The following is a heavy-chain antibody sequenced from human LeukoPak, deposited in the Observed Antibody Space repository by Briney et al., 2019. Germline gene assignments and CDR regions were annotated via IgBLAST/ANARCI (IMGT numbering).Heavy chain of an antibody. CDR3: ASGRVYYDY. V-gene: IGHV4-39*01. J-gene: IGHJ4*02. CDR2: IYYSGST. Sequence: PSETLSLTCTVSGGSISSSSYYWGWIRQPPGKGLEWIGSIYYSGSTYYNPSLKSRVTISVDTSKNQFSLKLSSVTAADTAVYYCASGRVYYDYWGQGTLVTVSS. D-gene: IGHD3-3*01. CDR1: GGSISSSSYY.